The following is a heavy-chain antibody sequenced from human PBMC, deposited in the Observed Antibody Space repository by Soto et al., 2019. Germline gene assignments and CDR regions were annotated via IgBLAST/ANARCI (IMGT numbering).Heavy chain of an antibody. Sequence: EVQLLESGGGLVQPGGSLRLSCAASGFTFSSYAMSWVRQAPGKGLEWVSAISGSGGSTYYADSVKGRFTISRDNSKNTLYLQMNSLRAEDTAVYDCAKDLRFIVATERFDYWGQGTLVTVSS. CDR2: ISGSGGST. J-gene: IGHJ4*02. CDR3: AKDLRFIVATERFDY. CDR1: GFTFSSYA. V-gene: IGHV3-23*01. D-gene: IGHD5-12*01.